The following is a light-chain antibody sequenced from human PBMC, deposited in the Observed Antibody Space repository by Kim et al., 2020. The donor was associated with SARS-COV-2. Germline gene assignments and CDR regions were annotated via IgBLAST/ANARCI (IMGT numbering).Light chain of an antibody. CDR1: RGHRKYD. CDR2: VNSDGSQ. V-gene: IGLV4-69*01. J-gene: IGLJ3*02. Sequence: AAVKLTCPVDRGHRKYDGAWHRQRAEKGPRYLMKVNSDGSQNKGDRIPDRFSGSASGAERYLTISSLQSEDEADYYCQTWGPGIRVFGGGTQLTVL. CDR3: QTWGPGIRV.